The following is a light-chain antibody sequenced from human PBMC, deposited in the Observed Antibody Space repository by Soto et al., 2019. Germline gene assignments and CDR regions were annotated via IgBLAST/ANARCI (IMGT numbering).Light chain of an antibody. Sequence: QSALTQPRSVSGSPGQSVTISCTGTSTDVGGYNYVSWYQQHPGKVPKLMLCDVSKRPSGVPDRFSGSKSDNTASLTISGLQAEDEADYYCCSYAGRDTLYVFGSGTKLTVL. CDR3: CSYAGRDTLYV. CDR2: DVS. V-gene: IGLV2-11*01. J-gene: IGLJ1*01. CDR1: STDVGGYNY.